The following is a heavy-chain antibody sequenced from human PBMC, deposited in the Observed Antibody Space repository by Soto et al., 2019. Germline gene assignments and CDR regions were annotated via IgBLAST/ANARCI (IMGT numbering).Heavy chain of an antibody. V-gene: IGHV3-23*01. Sequence: GGSLRLSCAASGFTFSSYAMSWVRQAPGKGLEWVSSISGSGGSTYYADSVQGRFSISRDNPKNSLFLEMNSLRVEDTAVYYCARDSDCHSTSCFFPPHVWGQGTTVTVSS. CDR2: ISGSGGST. J-gene: IGHJ6*02. CDR3: ARDSDCHSTSCFFPPHV. CDR1: GFTFSSYA. D-gene: IGHD2-2*01.